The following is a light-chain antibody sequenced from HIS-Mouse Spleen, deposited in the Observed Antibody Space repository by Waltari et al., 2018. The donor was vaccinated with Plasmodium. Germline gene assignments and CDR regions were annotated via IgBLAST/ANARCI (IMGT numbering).Light chain of an antibody. CDR1: SGHSSYA. CDR2: LNSDGSH. J-gene: IGLJ3*02. CDR3: QTWGTGIRV. Sequence: PSASASLGASVKLTCTLSSGHSSYAIAWHQQQPEKGPRYLMKLNSDGSHSKGDGIPDRFSGSSSGAERYLTISSLQSEDEADYYCQTWGTGIRVFGGGTKLTVL. V-gene: IGLV4-69*01.